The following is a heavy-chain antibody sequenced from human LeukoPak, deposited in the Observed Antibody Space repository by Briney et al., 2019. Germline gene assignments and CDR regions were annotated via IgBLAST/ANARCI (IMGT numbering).Heavy chain of an antibody. CDR3: ASAGIDRWELLTHAFDI. D-gene: IGHD1-26*01. CDR2: INVYNGNT. J-gene: IGHJ3*02. V-gene: IGHV1-18*01. Sequence: GASVKVSCKASGYTFTSYGINWVRQASGQGLEWMGWINVYNGNTNNAQKLQGRVTMTTDTSTSTAYMELRSLRSDDTAVYYCASAGIDRWELLTHAFDIWGQGTMVTASS. CDR1: GYTFTSYG.